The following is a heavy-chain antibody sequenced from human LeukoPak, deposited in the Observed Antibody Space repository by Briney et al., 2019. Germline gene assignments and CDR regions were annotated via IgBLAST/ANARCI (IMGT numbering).Heavy chain of an antibody. D-gene: IGHD3-16*01. J-gene: IGHJ4*02. CDR3: ARDDGLGY. CDR1: GFTFSSYS. V-gene: IGHV3-48*02. Sequence: PGGSLRLSCAASGFTFSSYSMNWVRQAPGKGLEWLSFISGSGTFIYYGDSVRGRFTISRDSARNSLYLQMNSLRDEDTAVYFCARDDGLGYWGQGTLVTVSS. CDR2: ISGSGTFI.